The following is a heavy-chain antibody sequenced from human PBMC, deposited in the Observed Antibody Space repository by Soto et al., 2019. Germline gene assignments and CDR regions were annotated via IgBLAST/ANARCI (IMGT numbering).Heavy chain of an antibody. Sequence: SETLSLTCAVYGGSFSGYYWSWIRQPPGKGLEWIGEINHSGSTNYNPSLKSRVTISVDTSKNQFSLKLSSVTAADTAVYYCARGGWFGESLNNWFDPWGQGTLVTVSS. J-gene: IGHJ5*02. CDR1: GGSFSGYY. D-gene: IGHD3-10*01. CDR2: INHSGST. V-gene: IGHV4-34*01. CDR3: ARGGWFGESLNNWFDP.